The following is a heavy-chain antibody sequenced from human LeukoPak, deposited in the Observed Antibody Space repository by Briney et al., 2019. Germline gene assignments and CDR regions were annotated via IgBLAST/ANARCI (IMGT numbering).Heavy chain of an antibody. CDR3: ARDKAVGPTLLDY. J-gene: IGHJ4*02. CDR2: IKQDGSEI. V-gene: IGHV3-7*01. CDR1: GFTFSTYN. Sequence: GGSLRLSCAASGFTFSTYNMNWVRQAPGKGPEWVANIKQDGSEIYYVDSAKGRFTISRDNAKNSLFLQMNSLRAEDTAVYYCARDKAVGPTLLDYWGQGTLVTVSS. D-gene: IGHD1-26*01.